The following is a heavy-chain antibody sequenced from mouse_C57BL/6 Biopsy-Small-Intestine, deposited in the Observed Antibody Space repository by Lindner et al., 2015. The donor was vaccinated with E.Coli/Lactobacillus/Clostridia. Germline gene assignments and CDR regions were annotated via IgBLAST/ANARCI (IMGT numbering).Heavy chain of an antibody. V-gene: IGHV1-64*01. D-gene: IGHD2-13*01. Sequence: SVKVSCKAPGGTFNSYVFNWVRQAPGQGLEWMGRSIPILGMTNYAQKFQGRVTITADKSTSTAYMQLNSLRSEDTAVYYCALRQTAVTGYFQDWGQGTLVTVSS. CDR1: GGTFNSYV. J-gene: IGHJ1*01. CDR3: ALRQTAVTGYFQD. CDR2: SIPILGMT.